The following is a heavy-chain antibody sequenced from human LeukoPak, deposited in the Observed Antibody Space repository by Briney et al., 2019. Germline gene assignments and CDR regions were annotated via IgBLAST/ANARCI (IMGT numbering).Heavy chain of an antibody. CDR2: ISAYNGKT. V-gene: IGHV1-18*01. Sequence: GASVKVSCKASGYTFTSYGISWVRQAPGQGLEWMGWISAYNGKTNYAQKLQGRVTMTTDTSTSTAYMELRSLTSEDTAVYYCARGPVAANFDYWGQGTLVTVSS. CDR1: GYTFTSYG. J-gene: IGHJ4*02. CDR3: ARGPVAANFDY. D-gene: IGHD6-19*01.